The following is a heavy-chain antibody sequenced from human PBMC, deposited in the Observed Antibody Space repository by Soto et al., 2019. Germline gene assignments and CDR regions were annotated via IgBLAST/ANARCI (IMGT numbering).Heavy chain of an antibody. D-gene: IGHD6-25*01. J-gene: IGHJ6*02. Sequence: PGGSLRLSCAASGFTFSSYGMHWVRQAPGKGLEWVAVISYDGINKYYADSVKGRFTISRDNSKNTLYLKMNSLRAEDTAVYYCASRAVKNYYYYGMDVWGQGTTVTV. CDR2: ISYDGINK. CDR3: ASRAVKNYYYYGMDV. V-gene: IGHV3-30-3*01. CDR1: GFTFSSYG.